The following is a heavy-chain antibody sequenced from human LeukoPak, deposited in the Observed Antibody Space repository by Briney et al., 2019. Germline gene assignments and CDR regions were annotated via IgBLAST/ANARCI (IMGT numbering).Heavy chain of an antibody. J-gene: IGHJ3*02. CDR1: GYTFTGYY. D-gene: IGHD6-13*01. CDR3: ATVFQAAAGREMAFDI. Sequence: GASVKVSCKASGYTFTGYYMHWVRQAPGKGLEWMGGFDPEDGETIYAQKFRGRVTMTEDTSTDTAYMELSSLRSEDTAVYYCATVFQAAAGREMAFDIWGQGTMVTVSS. CDR2: FDPEDGET. V-gene: IGHV1-24*01.